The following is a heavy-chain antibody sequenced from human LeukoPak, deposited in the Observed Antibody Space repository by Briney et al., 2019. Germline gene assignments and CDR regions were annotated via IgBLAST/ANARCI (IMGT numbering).Heavy chain of an antibody. CDR3: AREGGGICSGFSCPGVDS. Sequence: GQSLRLSCVASGFTFSSFVMHWVRQAPGKGVGRGAGVWVDGGKKNQRNSVTRRCTISRDTSTTTMYLEMTGLRAEDSALYYCAREGGGICSGFSCPGVDSSGRGTLVTVSS. D-gene: IGHD2-15*01. CDR1: GFTFSSFV. J-gene: IGHJ4*02. V-gene: IGHV3-33*01. CDR2: VWVDGGKK.